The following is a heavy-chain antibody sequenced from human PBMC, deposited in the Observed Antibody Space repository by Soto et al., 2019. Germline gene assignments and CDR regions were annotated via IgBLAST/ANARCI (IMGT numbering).Heavy chain of an antibody. V-gene: IGHV1-18*01. CDR3: ARMVRGSNIDYYHYMDV. D-gene: IGHD3-10*01. CDR2: ISASNGDT. J-gene: IGHJ6*03. CDR1: GYSFTSHG. Sequence: QVQLVQSGAEVKKPGASVKVSCKASGYSFTSHGISWVRQAPGQGLEWMAWISASNGDTNYAQKFQGRVTVTTETSTSTGYMELRSLRSEDPAVYYCARMVRGSNIDYYHYMDVWGKGNTVNVPS.